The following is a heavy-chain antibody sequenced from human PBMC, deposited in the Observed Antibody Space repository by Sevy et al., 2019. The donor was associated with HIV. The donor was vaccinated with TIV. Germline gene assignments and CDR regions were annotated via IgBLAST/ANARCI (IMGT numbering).Heavy chain of an antibody. D-gene: IGHD2-15*01. CDR2: IYYSGTT. J-gene: IGHJ5*02. CDR3: VRHSDSRRLSWLDT. Sequence: SETLSLTCSVSNASISSSSYYWGWVRQPPGKALEWIGIIYYSGTTYYSPSHKSRVTISVDTSKNQFFLDLRSMTATDTAVYYCVRHSDSRRLSWLDTWGQGILVTVSS. V-gene: IGHV4-39*01. CDR1: NASISSSSYY.